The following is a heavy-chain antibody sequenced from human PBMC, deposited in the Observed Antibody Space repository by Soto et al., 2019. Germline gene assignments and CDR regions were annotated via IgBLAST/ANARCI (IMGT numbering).Heavy chain of an antibody. CDR1: GYTFTTYY. CDR2: INPSSGSA. Sequence: GASVKVSCKASGYTFTTYYIHWVRQAPGQGLEWMGIINPSSGSAGYAQKFQVSVTMTRDTPTSTFYMELSSLRSEDTAVYYCARDLDLDPAEYFQHWGQGTLVTVSS. CDR3: ARDLDLDPAEYFQH. J-gene: IGHJ1*01. D-gene: IGHD3-9*01. V-gene: IGHV1-46*01.